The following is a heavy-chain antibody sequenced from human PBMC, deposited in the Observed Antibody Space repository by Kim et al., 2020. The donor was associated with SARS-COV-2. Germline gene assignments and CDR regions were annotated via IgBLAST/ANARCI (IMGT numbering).Heavy chain of an antibody. CDR1: GYTFTGYY. CDR2: INPNSGGT. J-gene: IGHJ4*02. CDR3: ARDRGCSSTSCYDFGY. V-gene: IGHV1-2*04. Sequence: ASVKVSCKASGYTFTGYYMHWVRQAPGQGLEWMGWINPNSGGTNYAQKLQGWVTMTRDTSISTAYMELSRLRSDDTAVYYCARDRGCSSTSCYDFGYWGQGTLVPVSS. D-gene: IGHD2-2*01.